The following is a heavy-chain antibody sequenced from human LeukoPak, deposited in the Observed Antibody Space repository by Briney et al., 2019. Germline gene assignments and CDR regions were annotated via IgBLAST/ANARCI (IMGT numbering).Heavy chain of an antibody. Sequence: SETLSLTCAVYGGSFSGYYWSWIRQPPGKGLEWIGEINHSGSTNYNPSLKSRVTISVDTSKNQLSLKLSSVTAADTAVYYCARGIADYYDSSGYFRDYYYMDVWGKGTTVTVSS. CDR1: GGSFSGYY. D-gene: IGHD3-22*01. V-gene: IGHV4-34*01. CDR2: INHSGST. J-gene: IGHJ6*03. CDR3: ARGIADYYDSSGYFRDYYYMDV.